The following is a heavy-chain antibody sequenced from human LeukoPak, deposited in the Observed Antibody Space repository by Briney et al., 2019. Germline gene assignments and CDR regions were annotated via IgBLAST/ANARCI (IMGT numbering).Heavy chain of an antibody. J-gene: IGHJ4*02. Sequence: PGGSLRLSCAASGFIFSNYWMHWVRQAPGKGLVWVSRINPDGSSTNYADSVTGRFTISRDNAENTLYLQMNSLRAEDTAIYYCVKDMSGNYDYWGQGTLVTVSS. CDR2: INPDGSST. D-gene: IGHD4-11*01. CDR3: VKDMSGNYDY. CDR1: GFIFSNYW. V-gene: IGHV3-74*01.